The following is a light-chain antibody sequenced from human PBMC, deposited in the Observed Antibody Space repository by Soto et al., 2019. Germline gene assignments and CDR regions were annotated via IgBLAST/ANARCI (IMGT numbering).Light chain of an antibody. Sequence: EIVLTESPGTLSLSPGERATLSCRASQNLISDYLAWYQQKPGQAPRLLIYGASNRATGIPDRFSGSGSGTDFTLTISRLEPDDFAVYFCQRYGRSPTWTFGQGTRWIS. CDR2: GAS. CDR3: QRYGRSPTWT. V-gene: IGKV3-20*01. CDR1: QNLISDY. J-gene: IGKJ1*01.